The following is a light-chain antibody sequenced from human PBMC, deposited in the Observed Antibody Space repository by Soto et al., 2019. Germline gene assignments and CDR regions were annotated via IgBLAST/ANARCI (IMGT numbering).Light chain of an antibody. CDR2: GHT. CDR3: QSHDSSLSTYV. Sequence: QSALTQPPSVSGAPGQRITISCTGTSTNIGAGYDVHWYQQLPGTAPKLLIYGHTNRPSGVPDRFSGSKSGTSASLAITGLQAEDEADYYCQSHDSSLSTYVFGTRTKVTVL. J-gene: IGLJ1*01. CDR1: STNIGAGYD. V-gene: IGLV1-40*01.